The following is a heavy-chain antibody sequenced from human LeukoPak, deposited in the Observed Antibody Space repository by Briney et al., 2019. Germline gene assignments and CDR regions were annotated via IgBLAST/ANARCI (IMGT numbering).Heavy chain of an antibody. CDR1: GFTFSNYW. J-gene: IGHJ4*02. CDR3: AKAHDSNGYYALDY. D-gene: IGHD3-22*01. CDR2: IKQDVKI. Sequence: GGPLRLSCAASGFTFSNYWINWVRQAPGKGLEWVATIKQDVKIFYVDSVKGRFTISRDNSKNTLYLQMNSLRAEDTAVYYCAKAHDSNGYYALDYWGQGTLVTVSS. V-gene: IGHV3-7*01.